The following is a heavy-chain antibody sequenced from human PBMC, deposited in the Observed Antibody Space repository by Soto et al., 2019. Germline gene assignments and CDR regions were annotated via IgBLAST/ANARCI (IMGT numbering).Heavy chain of an antibody. CDR3: AFFARGTWSGFTAY. CDR1: GGTLTYSS. Sequence: QVQLVQSGAEVKKPGSSVKVSCKASGGTLTYSSVSWVRQAPGQGLEWMGGIIPISATPNYAQKFQGRVTITADEPATTAQMELSSLRSDATAVYYWAFFARGTWSGFTAYWGQGPLVTVSS. D-gene: IGHD3-3*01. J-gene: IGHJ4*02. V-gene: IGHV1-69*12. CDR2: IIPISATP.